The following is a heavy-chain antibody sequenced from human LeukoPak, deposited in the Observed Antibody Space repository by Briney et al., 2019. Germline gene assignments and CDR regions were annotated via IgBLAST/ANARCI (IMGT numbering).Heavy chain of an antibody. D-gene: IGHD6-19*01. CDR3: ARSQWLVGTFDY. CDR2: IYYSGST. J-gene: IGHJ4*02. Sequence: PSETLSLTCTVSGGSISSSSYYWGWIRQPPGKGLEWIGSIYYSGSTYYNPSLKSRVTTSVDTSKNQFSLKLSSVTAADTAVYYCARSQWLVGTFDYWGQGTLVTVSS. V-gene: IGHV4-39*01. CDR1: GGSISSSSYY.